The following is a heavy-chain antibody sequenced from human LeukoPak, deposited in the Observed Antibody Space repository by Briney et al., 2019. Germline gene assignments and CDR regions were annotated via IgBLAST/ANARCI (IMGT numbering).Heavy chain of an antibody. Sequence: GGSLRLSCAASGFSFSTFGMHWTRRAPGKGLEWVAVIWNDGSKKFYPESVKGRFTISRANSQNTLYLHMNRLRAEDTAVYYCGRDSLGGDYWGQGTLVTVSS. J-gene: IGHJ4*02. D-gene: IGHD3-16*01. CDR2: IWNDGSKK. CDR1: GFSFSTFG. CDR3: GRDSLGGDY. V-gene: IGHV3-33*08.